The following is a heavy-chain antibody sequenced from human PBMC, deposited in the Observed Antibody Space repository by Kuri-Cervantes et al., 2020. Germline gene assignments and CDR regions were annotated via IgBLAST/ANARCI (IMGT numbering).Heavy chain of an antibody. CDR1: GFTFSGDG. J-gene: IGHJ4*02. Sequence: GGSLRLSCAASGFTFSGDGMHWVRQAPGKGLEWVAVISYDGRSQYYADSVKGRFTISRDNSKNTLYLQMNSLRAEDTAVYYCARDARFQTYGDYDGGAELDYWGQGTLVTVSS. V-gene: IGHV3-30*03. CDR2: ISYDGRSQ. CDR3: ARDARFQTYGDYDGGAELDY. D-gene: IGHD4-17*01.